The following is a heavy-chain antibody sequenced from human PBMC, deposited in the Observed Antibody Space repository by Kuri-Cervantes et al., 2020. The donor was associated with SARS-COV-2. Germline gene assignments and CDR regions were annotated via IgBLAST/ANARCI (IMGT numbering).Heavy chain of an antibody. CDR2: LSWNSGSI. V-gene: IGHV3-9*01. CDR3: ERNLDGYSYGPFDY. CDR1: GFTFEYYV. D-gene: IGHD5-18*01. J-gene: IGHJ4*02. Sequence: GGSLTLPCAASGFTFEYYVMHRVRHAPGKGLEWVPGLSWNSGSIGSANSEKGRFTISRDNAKNTLYLQMNSLRAEDTAVYYGERNLDGYSYGPFDYWGQGTLVTVSS.